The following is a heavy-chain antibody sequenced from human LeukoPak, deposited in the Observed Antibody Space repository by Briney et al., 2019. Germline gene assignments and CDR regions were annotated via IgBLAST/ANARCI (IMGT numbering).Heavy chain of an antibody. CDR1: GGSISSSSYY. D-gene: IGHD6-19*01. CDR2: IYYSGST. V-gene: IGHV4-39*01. CDR3: ARLGLDPLDP. Sequence: TSETLSLTCTVSGGSISSSSYYWGWIRQPPGKGLEWIGSIYYSGSTYYNPSLRSRVTISVDTSKNQFSLKLSSVTAADTAVYYCARLGLDPLDPWGQGTLVTVSS. J-gene: IGHJ5*02.